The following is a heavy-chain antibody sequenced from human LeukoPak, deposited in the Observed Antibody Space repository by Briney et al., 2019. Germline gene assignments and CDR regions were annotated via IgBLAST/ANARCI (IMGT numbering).Heavy chain of an antibody. CDR3: AGGRYSSSGWLHWFDP. CDR2: INHSGST. D-gene: IGHD6-19*01. CDR1: GGSFSGYY. J-gene: IGHJ5*02. Sequence: SETLSLTCAVYGGSFSGYYWSWIRQPPGKGLEWIGEINHSGSTNYNPSLKSRVTISVDTSKNQFSLKLSSVTAADTAVYYCAGGRYSSSGWLHWFDPWGQGTLVTVSS. V-gene: IGHV4-34*01.